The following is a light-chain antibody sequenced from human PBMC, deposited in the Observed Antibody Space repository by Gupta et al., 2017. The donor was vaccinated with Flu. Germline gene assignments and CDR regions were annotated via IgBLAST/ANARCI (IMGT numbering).Light chain of an antibody. Sequence: ERATLSCRASETVSSGYLAWYQKKPGQSPRLLIYGASSRAADIPDRFSGSGSGTDFTLTISRLEPEDFAVYYCQQYGMSPKTFGQGTKVEVK. CDR1: ETVSSGY. V-gene: IGKV3-20*01. J-gene: IGKJ1*01. CDR3: QQYGMSPKT. CDR2: GAS.